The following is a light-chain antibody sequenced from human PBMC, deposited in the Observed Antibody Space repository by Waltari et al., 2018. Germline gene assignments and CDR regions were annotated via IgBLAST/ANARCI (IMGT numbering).Light chain of an antibody. J-gene: IGLJ2*01. CDR2: EVT. CDR3: SSYAGSNNLV. CDR1: SSDVGDY. V-gene: IGLV2-8*01. Sequence: QSALTQPPSASGSPGQSVTISCTGTSSDVGDYVPWYQRHPGKAPKLMISEVTKRPSGVPDRFSGSKSGNTASLTVSGLQAEDEADYYCSSYAGSNNLVFGGGTKLTVL.